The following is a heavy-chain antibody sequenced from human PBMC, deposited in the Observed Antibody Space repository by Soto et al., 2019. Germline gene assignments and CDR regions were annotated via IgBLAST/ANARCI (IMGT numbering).Heavy chain of an antibody. J-gene: IGHJ6*03. CDR2: IYNSGST. CDR3: ARGWNRRDEEGNYYYYCYMDV. CDR1: GGSISSYY. Sequence: SETLSLTCTVSGGSISSYYWSWIRQPPGKGLEWIGYIYNSGSTNYNPSLKTRVTISIDTSKNQFSLKLRSVTAADTALYYCARGWNRRDEEGNYYYYCYMDVWGKGTTVTVSS. V-gene: IGHV4-59*08. D-gene: IGHD1-1*01.